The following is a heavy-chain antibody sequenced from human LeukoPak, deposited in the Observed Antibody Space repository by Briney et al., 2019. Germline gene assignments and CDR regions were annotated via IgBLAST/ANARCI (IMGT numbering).Heavy chain of an antibody. CDR3: ARPLFCAFDNCGYWLDP. V-gene: IGHV1-46*01. J-gene: IGHJ5*02. Sequence: ASVTVSCKPSGYTFTKYLIHWVRQAPGQGLEWVGTINPNGDATNYAPRLQGRLTLTQDTSTRTVYMELRGLTPDDTAAYYCARPLFCAFDNCGYWLDPWGPGTLVTVSS. CDR2: INPNGDAT. CDR1: GYTFTKYL. D-gene: IGHD1-20*01.